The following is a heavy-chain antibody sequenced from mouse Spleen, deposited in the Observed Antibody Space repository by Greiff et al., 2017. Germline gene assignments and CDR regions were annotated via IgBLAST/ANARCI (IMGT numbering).Heavy chain of an antibody. Sequence: VQLQESGPELVKPGASVKISCKASGYAFSSSWMNWVKQRPGKGLEWIGRIYPGDGDTNYNGKLKGKATLTADKSSSTAYMQLSSLTSEDSAVYFCARKVFDYWGQGTTLTVSS. V-gene: IGHV1-82*01. CDR2: IYPGDGDT. CDR3: ARKVFDY. CDR1: GYAFSSSW. J-gene: IGHJ2*01. D-gene: IGHD1-3*01.